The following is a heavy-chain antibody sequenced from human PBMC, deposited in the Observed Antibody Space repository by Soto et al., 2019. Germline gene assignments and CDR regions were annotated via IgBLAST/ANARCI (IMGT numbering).Heavy chain of an antibody. D-gene: IGHD1-26*01. Sequence: PGGSLRLSCAASGFTFSSYGMHWVRQAPGKGLEWVAVISYDGSNKYYADSVKGRFTISRDNSKNTLYLQMNSLRAEDTAVYYCAKSEGATTRYYFDYWGQGTLVTVSS. CDR1: GFTFSSYG. V-gene: IGHV3-30*18. CDR2: ISYDGSNK. CDR3: AKSEGATTRYYFDY. J-gene: IGHJ4*02.